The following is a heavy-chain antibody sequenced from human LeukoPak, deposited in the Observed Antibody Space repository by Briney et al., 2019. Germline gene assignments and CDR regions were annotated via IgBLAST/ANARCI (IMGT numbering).Heavy chain of an antibody. CDR3: ARVSPLYYDFWSGYYPYYGMDV. CDR1: GFAFSSYW. J-gene: IGHJ6*02. CDR2: IKQEGSEK. D-gene: IGHD3-3*01. V-gene: IGHV3-7*01. Sequence: PGGSLRLSCAASGFAFSSYWMSWVRQAPGKGLEWVANIKQEGSEKYYVDSVKGRFTISRDNAKNSLYLQMNSLRAEDTAVYYCARVSPLYYDFWSGYYPYYGMDVWGQGTTVTVSS.